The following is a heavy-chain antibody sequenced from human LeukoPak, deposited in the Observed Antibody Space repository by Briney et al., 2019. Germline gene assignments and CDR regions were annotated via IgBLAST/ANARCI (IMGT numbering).Heavy chain of an antibody. CDR1: GFTFSSYS. Sequence: PGGSLRLSCAASGFTFSSYSMNWVRQAPGKGLEWVSSISSSSSYIYYADSVKGRFTISRDNSKNTLYLQMNSLRAEDTAVYYCAKEGAAAGFDYWGQGTLVTVSS. CDR3: AKEGAAAGFDY. D-gene: IGHD6-13*01. J-gene: IGHJ4*02. CDR2: ISSSSSYI. V-gene: IGHV3-21*04.